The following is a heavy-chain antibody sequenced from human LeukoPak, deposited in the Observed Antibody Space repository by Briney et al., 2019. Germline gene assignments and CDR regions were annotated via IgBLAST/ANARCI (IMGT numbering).Heavy chain of an antibody. CDR2: IYYSGNT. Sequence: SETLSLTCTVSGGSMSSGDYYWSWIRQPPGTGLEWIGYIYYSGNTYYNPSLERRVTISVDTSKNQFSLKLNSVTAADTAVYYSARVRGYSGYDVLYFFDYWGQGTLATVSS. CDR3: ARVRGYSGYDVLYFFDY. J-gene: IGHJ4*02. CDR1: GGSMSSGDYY. D-gene: IGHD5-12*01. V-gene: IGHV4-30-4*08.